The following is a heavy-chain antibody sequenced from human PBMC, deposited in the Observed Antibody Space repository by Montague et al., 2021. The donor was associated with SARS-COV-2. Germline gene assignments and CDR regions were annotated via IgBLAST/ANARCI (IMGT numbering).Heavy chain of an antibody. CDR3: AKSSIVFMLYVVRHHFDH. CDR2: ISYEGSKK. Sequence: SLRLSCAASGFTFNNHGMHWVRQAPGKGLEWVALISYEGSKKFYADSVKGRFTISRDSSKNTVYLQMSSLRAEDTAVYYCAKSSIVFMLYVVRHHFDHWGQGTQVTVSS. J-gene: IGHJ4*02. V-gene: IGHV3-30*19. CDR1: GFTFNNHG. D-gene: IGHD2-8*01.